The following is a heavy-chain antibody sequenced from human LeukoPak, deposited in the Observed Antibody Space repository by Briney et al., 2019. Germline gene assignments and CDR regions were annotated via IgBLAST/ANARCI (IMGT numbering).Heavy chain of an antibody. V-gene: IGHV4-34*01. J-gene: IGHJ5*02. Sequence: SETLSLTCAVYGGSFRGYYWNWIRQPPGKGLEWIGEINHSGSTNYNPSLKSRVTISVDTSKNQFSLKLSSVTAADTAVYYCAGVPYYGSGSYYNRNLFDPWGQGTLVTVSS. CDR1: GGSFRGYY. D-gene: IGHD3-10*01. CDR2: INHSGST. CDR3: AGVPYYGSGSYYNRNLFDP.